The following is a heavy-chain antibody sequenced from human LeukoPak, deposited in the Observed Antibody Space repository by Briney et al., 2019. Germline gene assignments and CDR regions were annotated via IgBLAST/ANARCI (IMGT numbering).Heavy chain of an antibody. CDR2: SRNKANSYTT. CDR1: VFTFSDHY. J-gene: IGHJ4*02. D-gene: IGHD2-2*02. Sequence: GGSLRLSCAASVFTFSDHYIDWVRQAPGKGLEWVGRSRNKANSYTTEYAASVKGRFTISRDNSKNSLYLQMNSLKTEDTAVYYCARTQYCISTTCYKSWDSWGQGTLVTVSS. CDR3: ARTQYCISTTCYKSWDS. V-gene: IGHV3-72*01.